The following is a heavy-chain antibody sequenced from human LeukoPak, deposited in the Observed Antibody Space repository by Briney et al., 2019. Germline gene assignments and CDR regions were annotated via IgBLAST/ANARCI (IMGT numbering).Heavy chain of an antibody. Sequence: GGSLRLSCAASGFTVSSNYMSWVRQAPGKGLEWVSVIYSGGSTYYADSVKGRFTISRDNSMNTLYLQMNSLRAEDTAVYYCARDVVYSSSSGDYWGQGTLVTVSS. CDR3: ARDVVYSSSSGDY. CDR1: GFTVSSNY. CDR2: IYSGGST. D-gene: IGHD6-6*01. V-gene: IGHV3-66*01. J-gene: IGHJ4*02.